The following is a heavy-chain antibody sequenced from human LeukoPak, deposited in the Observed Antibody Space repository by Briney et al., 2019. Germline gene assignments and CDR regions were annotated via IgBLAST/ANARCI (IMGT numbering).Heavy chain of an antibody. CDR2: ISAYNGNT. J-gene: IGHJ6*02. V-gene: IGHV1-18*01. Sequence: ASVKVSCKASGYTFTSYGISWVRQAPGQGREWMGWISAYNGNTNYAQKLQGRVTMTTDPSTSTAYMELRSLRSDDTAVSYCARFVVVVVAATTDYYYYGMDVWGQGTTVTVSS. CDR3: ARFVVVVVAATTDYYYYGMDV. D-gene: IGHD2-15*01. CDR1: GYTFTSYG.